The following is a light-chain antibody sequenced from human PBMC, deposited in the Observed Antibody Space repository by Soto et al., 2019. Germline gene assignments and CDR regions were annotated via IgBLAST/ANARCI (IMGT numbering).Light chain of an antibody. V-gene: IGLV2-14*01. J-gene: IGLJ2*01. CDR2: DVS. Sequence: QSALSQPASVSGSPGQSITISCTGTSSDVGGYNYVSWYQQDPGKAPKLMIYDVSIRPSGVSNRFSCSKSGNTASLTISRLQAEDEATYYCTSFARSSTLLFGGGTKVTVL. CDR1: SSDVGGYNY. CDR3: TSFARSSTLL.